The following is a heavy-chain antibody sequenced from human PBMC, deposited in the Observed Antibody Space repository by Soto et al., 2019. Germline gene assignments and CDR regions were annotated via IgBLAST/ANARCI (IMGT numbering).Heavy chain of an antibody. CDR1: GGSISSSNW. J-gene: IGHJ6*02. CDR3: ARVSGSYYYGMDV. D-gene: IGHD1-26*01. CDR2: IYHSGST. Sequence: QVQLQESGPGLVKPSGTLSLTCAVSGGSISSSNWWSWVRQPPGKGLEWIGEIYHSGSTNYNPSLRSRVTIAVHKSKNQFSLKLTSVTAADTAVYYCARVSGSYYYGMDVWGQGTTVTVSS. V-gene: IGHV4-4*02.